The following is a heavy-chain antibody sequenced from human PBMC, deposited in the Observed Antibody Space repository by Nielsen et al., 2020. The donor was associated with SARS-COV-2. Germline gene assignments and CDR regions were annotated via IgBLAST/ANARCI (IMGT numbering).Heavy chain of an antibody. D-gene: IGHD6-19*01. CDR3: ARDISGWGWFDP. V-gene: IGHV3-48*01. Sequence: GGSLRLSCAASGFTFNSYSMNWVRQAPGKGPEWVSYISSRSSTIFYADSVKGRFTISRDNAKNSLYLHMNSLRAEDTAVYYCARDISGWGWFDPWGQGTLVTVSS. J-gene: IGHJ5*02. CDR1: GFTFNSYS. CDR2: ISSRSSTI.